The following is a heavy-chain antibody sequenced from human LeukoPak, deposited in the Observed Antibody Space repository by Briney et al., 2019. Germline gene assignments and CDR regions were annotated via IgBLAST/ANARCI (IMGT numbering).Heavy chain of an antibody. CDR1: GASITSDY. CDR3: ARGEWWFDP. Sequence: PSETLSLTCTVPGASITSDYWSWIRQPPGKGLEWIGNIYYSGSANYNPSLNNRVTILLDMSMNQFSLKLSSVTAADTAVYYCARGEWWFDPWGQGTLVTVSS. CDR2: IYYSGSA. V-gene: IGHV4-59*01. J-gene: IGHJ5*02. D-gene: IGHD2-8*01.